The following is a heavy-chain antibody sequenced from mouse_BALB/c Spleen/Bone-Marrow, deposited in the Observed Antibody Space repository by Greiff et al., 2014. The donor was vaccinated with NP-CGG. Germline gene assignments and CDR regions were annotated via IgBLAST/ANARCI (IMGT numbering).Heavy chain of an antibody. CDR2: VNPNNGDI. V-gene: IGHV1-26*01. CDR3: ARSTATGFAY. CDR1: GYSFTGYY. Sequence: VQLKDSGPDLVKPGASVKISCKASGYSFTGYYMYWVKQSHGRSLEWIGRVNPNNGDISYNQKFKGKAILTVDKSSSTAYMELRSLTSEDSAVYYCARSTATGFAYWGQGTLVTVSA. J-gene: IGHJ3*01. D-gene: IGHD1-2*01.